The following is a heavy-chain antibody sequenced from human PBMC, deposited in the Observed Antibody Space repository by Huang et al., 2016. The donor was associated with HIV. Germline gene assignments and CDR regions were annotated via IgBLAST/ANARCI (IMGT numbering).Heavy chain of an antibody. J-gene: IGHJ4*02. CDR2: IYSDDST. CDR3: AAQWELRGGVDF. Sequence: EVQLVESGGGLIQPGGSLRLSCAASGFTVSSNYMGWVRQAPGKGLGCVSVIYSDDSTYFADSVKGRFTISRDNSKNTLYLQMNSLRAEDTAVYYCAAQWELRGGVDFWGQGTLVTVSS. V-gene: IGHV3-53*01. CDR1: GFTVSSNY. D-gene: IGHD1-26*01.